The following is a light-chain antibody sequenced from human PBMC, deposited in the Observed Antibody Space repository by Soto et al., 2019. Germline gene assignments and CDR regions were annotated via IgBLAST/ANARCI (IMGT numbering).Light chain of an antibody. V-gene: IGLV2-14*01. CDR3: SSYTSSISRV. CDR1: SSDVGGYNY. CDR2: DVS. J-gene: IGLJ2*01. Sequence: QSVLTQPASVSVSPGQSITISCTGTSSDVGGYNYVSWYQQHPGKAPKLMIYDVSNRPSGVSNRFSGSKSGNTASLTTSGLQAEDEADYYCSSYTSSISRVFGGGTKVTVL.